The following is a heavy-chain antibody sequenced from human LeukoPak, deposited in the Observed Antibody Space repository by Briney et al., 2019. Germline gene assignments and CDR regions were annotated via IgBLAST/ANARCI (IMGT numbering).Heavy chain of an antibody. D-gene: IGHD2-2*01. Sequence: ASVKVSCKASGYTFTSYDINWVRQAPGQGLEWMGWISAYNGNTNYAQKLQGRVTMTTDTSTSTAYMELRSLRSDDTAVYYCARGGLLSGLSYFDYWGQGTLVTVSS. J-gene: IGHJ4*02. CDR3: ARGGLLSGLSYFDY. V-gene: IGHV1-18*01. CDR1: GYTFTSYD. CDR2: ISAYNGNT.